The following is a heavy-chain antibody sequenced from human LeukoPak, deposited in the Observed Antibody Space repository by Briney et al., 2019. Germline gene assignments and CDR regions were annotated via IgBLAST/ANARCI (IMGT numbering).Heavy chain of an antibody. D-gene: IGHD2-8*01. J-gene: IGHJ5*02. CDR2: TYYRSKWYN. CDR3: ARADCTNGVCYNWFDP. V-gene: IGHV6-1*01. Sequence: SQTLSLTCAISGDSVTSNSAAWNWLRQSPSRGLEWLGRTYYRSKWYNDYAVSVKSRITINPDTSKNQFSLQLNSVTPEDTAVYYCARADCTNGVCYNWFDPWGQGTLVTVSS. CDR1: GDSVTSNSAA.